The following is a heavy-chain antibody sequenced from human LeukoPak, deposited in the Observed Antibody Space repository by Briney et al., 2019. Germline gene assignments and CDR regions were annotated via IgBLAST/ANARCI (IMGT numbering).Heavy chain of an antibody. J-gene: IGHJ3*02. V-gene: IGHV1-46*01. CDR1: GYTFTSYY. Sequence: ASVKVSCKASGYTFTSYYMYWVRQAPGQGLEWMGIINPNRGSTSYAQKFQGRVTMTRDMSTSTVYMELSSLRSEDTAVYYCARGLKKKRHDAFDIWGQGTMVTVSS. CDR2: INPNRGST. CDR3: ARGLKKKRHDAFDI. D-gene: IGHD6-19*01.